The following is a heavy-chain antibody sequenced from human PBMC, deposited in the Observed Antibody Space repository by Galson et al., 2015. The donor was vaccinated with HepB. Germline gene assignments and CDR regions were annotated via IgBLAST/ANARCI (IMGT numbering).Heavy chain of an antibody. J-gene: IGHJ5*02. CDR1: GYTFTSYD. CDR2: MNPNSGNT. Sequence: SVKVSCKASGYTFTSYDINWVRQATGQGLEWMGWMNPNSGNTGYAQKFQGRVTMTRNTSISTAYMELSSLRSEDTAVYYCASGFLDFWSGYPNGFDPWGQGTLVTVSS. V-gene: IGHV1-8*01. D-gene: IGHD3-3*01. CDR3: ASGFLDFWSGYPNGFDP.